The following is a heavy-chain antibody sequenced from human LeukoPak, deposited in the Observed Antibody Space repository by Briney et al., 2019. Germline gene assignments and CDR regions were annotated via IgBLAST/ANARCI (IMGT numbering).Heavy chain of an antibody. CDR3: ARVRSGWYIDY. Sequence: NPSETLSLTCTVSGGSISSYYWSWIRQPPGKGLEWIGYIYYSGSTNYNPSLKSRVTISVDTSKNQFSLNLNSVTAADTAVYYCARVRSGWYIDYWGQGTLVTVSS. CDR2: IYYSGST. D-gene: IGHD6-19*01. CDR1: GGSISSYY. J-gene: IGHJ4*02. V-gene: IGHV4-59*12.